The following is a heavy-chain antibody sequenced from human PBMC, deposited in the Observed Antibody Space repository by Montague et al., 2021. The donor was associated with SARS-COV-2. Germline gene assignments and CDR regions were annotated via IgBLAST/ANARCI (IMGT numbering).Heavy chain of an antibody. CDR1: GGSISSYY. CDR2: IYYSGST. Sequence: SETLSLTCTVSGGSISSYYWSWIRQPPGKGLEWIGYIYYSGSTNYNPSPKSRVTISVDTSKNQFSLKLSSVTAADTAVYYCARAPVAHITIFGVVTSFDYWGQGTLVTVSS. CDR3: ARAPVAHITIFGVVTSFDY. V-gene: IGHV4-59*01. J-gene: IGHJ4*02. D-gene: IGHD3-3*01.